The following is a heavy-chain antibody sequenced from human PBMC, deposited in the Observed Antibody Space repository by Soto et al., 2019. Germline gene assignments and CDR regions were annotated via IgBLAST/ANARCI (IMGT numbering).Heavy chain of an antibody. CDR2: IYYSGST. V-gene: IGHV4-59*08. J-gene: IGHJ4*02. D-gene: IGHD3-10*01. CDR1: GCSIRSYY. CDR3: ARNYGPGYTFDY. Sequence: SETLSLTCTVSGCSIRSYYWSWIRQPPGKGLEWIGYIYYSGSTNYNPSLKSRVTISVDTSKNQFSLKLSSVTAADTAVYYCARNYGPGYTFDYWGRGTLVTV.